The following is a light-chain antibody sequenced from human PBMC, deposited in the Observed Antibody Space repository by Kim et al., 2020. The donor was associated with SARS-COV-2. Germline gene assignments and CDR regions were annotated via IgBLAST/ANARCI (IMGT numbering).Light chain of an antibody. CDR2: DAS. CDR1: QSVSSY. Sequence: EIVLIQSPATLSLSPGERATLSCRASQSVSSYLAWYQQKPGQAPRLLIYDASNRATGIPARFSGSGSGTDFTLTISSLEPEDFAVYYCQQCSIWPPITFGQGTRLEIK. J-gene: IGKJ5*01. V-gene: IGKV3-11*01. CDR3: QQCSIWPPIT.